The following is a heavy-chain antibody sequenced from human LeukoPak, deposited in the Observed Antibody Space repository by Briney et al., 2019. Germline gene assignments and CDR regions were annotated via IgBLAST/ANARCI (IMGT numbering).Heavy chain of an antibody. Sequence: GGSLRLSCAVSGFTFSKYAMSWVRQAPGKGLEWVSTINNSGGSTYYGDSVKGRFSVSRDNSKNTLYLQMNSLRAEDTAVYYCAKGALYSSGWSPHWGQGTLVTVSS. CDR3: AKGALYSSGWSPH. J-gene: IGHJ4*02. CDR1: GFTFSKYA. CDR2: INNSGGST. V-gene: IGHV3-23*01. D-gene: IGHD6-19*01.